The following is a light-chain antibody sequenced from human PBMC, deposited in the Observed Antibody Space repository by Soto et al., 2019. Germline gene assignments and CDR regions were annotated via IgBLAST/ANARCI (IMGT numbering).Light chain of an antibody. CDR1: HSNIGVSP. CDR2: ADN. V-gene: IGLV1-44*01. Sequence: QSVLTQPTSASGTPGQTVTISCSGGHSNIGVSPVNWYQHLPGTAPKLLIYADNQRPSGVPDRFSGSKSGTSASLAISGLRSEDEGDYYCAAWDDSLNGFYVFGTGTKVTVL. J-gene: IGLJ1*01. CDR3: AAWDDSLNGFYV.